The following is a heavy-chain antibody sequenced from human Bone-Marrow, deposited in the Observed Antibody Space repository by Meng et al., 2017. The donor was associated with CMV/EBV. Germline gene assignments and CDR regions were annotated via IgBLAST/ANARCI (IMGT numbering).Heavy chain of an antibody. V-gene: IGHV1-8*02. D-gene: IGHD1-14*01. J-gene: IGHJ4*02. CDR3: ARSPSELDY. CDR2: MNPNSGNT. Sequence: ASVKVSCKASGYTFTSYYMHWVRQATGQGLEWMGWMNPNSGNTGYAQKFQGRVTMTRNTSISTAYMELSSLRSEDTAVYYCARSPSELDYWGQGTLVTVSS. CDR1: GYTFTSYY.